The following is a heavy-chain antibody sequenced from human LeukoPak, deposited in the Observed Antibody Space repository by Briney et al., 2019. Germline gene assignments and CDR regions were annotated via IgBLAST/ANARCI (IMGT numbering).Heavy chain of an antibody. CDR2: IRYDGINK. V-gene: IGHV3-30*02. CDR1: GFTFSSYG. CDR3: AKEGDYYGSGSYRDGFDI. D-gene: IGHD3-10*01. Sequence: GGSLRLSCAASGFTFSSYGMHWVRQAPGKGLEWVAFIRYDGINKYYADSVKGRFTISRDSFENTLYLQMNSLRPEDTAVYYCAKEGDYYGSGSYRDGFDIWGQGTRATVSS. J-gene: IGHJ3*02.